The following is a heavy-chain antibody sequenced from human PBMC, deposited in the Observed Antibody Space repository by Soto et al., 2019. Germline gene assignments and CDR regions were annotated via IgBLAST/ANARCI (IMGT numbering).Heavy chain of an antibody. D-gene: IGHD3-9*01. Sequence: ASVKVSCKASGYTFTGYYMRWVRQAPGQGLEWMGWINPNSGGTNYAQKFQGWVTMTRDTSISTAYMELSRLRSDDTAVYYCAREGHYDILTGLRDDAFDIWGQGTMVTVSS. CDR2: INPNSGGT. J-gene: IGHJ3*02. V-gene: IGHV1-2*04. CDR1: GYTFTGYY. CDR3: AREGHYDILTGLRDDAFDI.